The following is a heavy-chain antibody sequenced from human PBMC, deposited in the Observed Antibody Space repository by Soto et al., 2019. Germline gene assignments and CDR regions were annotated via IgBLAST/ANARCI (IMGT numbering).Heavy chain of an antibody. CDR1: GFTFRSYV. J-gene: IGHJ1*01. CDR2: TSYDGSNK. V-gene: IGHV3-33*05. D-gene: IGHD3-16*01. CDR3: ARWGTTGGLDV. Sequence: QVQLVESGGGVVQPGTSLRLSCVGSGFTFRSYVIHWVRQAPGKGLEWVALTSYDGSNKDYGDSVKGRFTISRDNSRNHVDLQMDRLRREDTSLYYCARWGTTGGLDVWGQGTLVSVSS.